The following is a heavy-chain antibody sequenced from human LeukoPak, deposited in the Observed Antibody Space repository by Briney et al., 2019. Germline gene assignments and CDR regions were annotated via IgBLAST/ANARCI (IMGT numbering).Heavy chain of an antibody. Sequence: SETLSLTCTVSGGSISTYYWSWIRQPPGKGLEWIGYMYKSGSTNYNPSLKSRVTISVDTSKDQFSLKLSSVTAADTAVYFCARGTSASSYFDYWGQGALVTVSS. J-gene: IGHJ4*02. CDR3: ARGTSASSYFDY. D-gene: IGHD2-2*01. CDR2: MYKSGST. V-gene: IGHV4-59*08. CDR1: GGSISTYY.